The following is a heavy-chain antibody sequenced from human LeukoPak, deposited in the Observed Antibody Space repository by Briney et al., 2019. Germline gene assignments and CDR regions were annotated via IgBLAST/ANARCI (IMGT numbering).Heavy chain of an antibody. CDR3: ARVNYYDSSGYYSGDHFDY. V-gene: IGHV4-38-2*01. J-gene: IGHJ4*02. CDR2: IYHSGST. Sequence: PSETLSLTCAVSGYSISSGYYWGWIRQPPGKGLEWIGSIYHSGSTYYNPSLKSRVTISVDTSKNQFSLKLSSVTAADTAVYYCARVNYYDSSGYYSGDHFDYWGQGTLVTVSS. CDR1: GYSISSGYY. D-gene: IGHD3-22*01.